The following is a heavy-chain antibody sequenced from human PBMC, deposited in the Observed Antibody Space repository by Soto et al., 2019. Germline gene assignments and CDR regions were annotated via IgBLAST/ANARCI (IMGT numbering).Heavy chain of an antibody. J-gene: IGHJ5*02. V-gene: IGHV3-48*01. CDR1: GFTFSSYS. CDR2: ISSSSSTI. Sequence: GGSLRLSCAASGFTFSSYSMNWVRQAPGKGLEWVSYISSSSSTIYYADSVKGRFTISRDNAKNSLYLQMNSLRAEDTAVYYCARDYNDFWSGPTGGWFDPWGQGTLVTVSS. D-gene: IGHD3-3*01. CDR3: ARDYNDFWSGPTGGWFDP.